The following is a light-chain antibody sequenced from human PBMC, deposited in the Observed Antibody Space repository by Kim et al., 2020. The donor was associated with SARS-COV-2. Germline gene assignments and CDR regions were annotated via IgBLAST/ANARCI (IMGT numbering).Light chain of an antibody. V-gene: IGKV3-20*01. CDR3: QQYGSSWT. CDR2: GAS. Sequence: IVLTQSPGTLSLSPGEGVTLSCRASQRINNDYVAWYQQRPGQSPKLLVYGASTRASGVSDRFSGSGSGTDFTLTISRLEPEDSAVYHCQQYGSSWTFGQGTKLEI. J-gene: IGKJ1*01. CDR1: QRINNDY.